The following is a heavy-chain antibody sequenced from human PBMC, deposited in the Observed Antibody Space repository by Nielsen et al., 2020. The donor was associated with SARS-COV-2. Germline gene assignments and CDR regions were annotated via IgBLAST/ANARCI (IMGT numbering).Heavy chain of an antibody. D-gene: IGHD2-21*01. CDR2: ISNSGGST. Sequence: GGSLRLSCAASGFTFSSNSMSWVRQAPGKGLEWVSAISNSGGSTFYADSVKGRFTISRDNSKNTLYLQMNSLRAEDTAVYYCAKDSGMIAEREVFDHWGQGTLVIVSS. CDR3: AKDSGMIAEREVFDH. J-gene: IGHJ4*02. CDR1: GFTFSSNS. V-gene: IGHV3-23*01.